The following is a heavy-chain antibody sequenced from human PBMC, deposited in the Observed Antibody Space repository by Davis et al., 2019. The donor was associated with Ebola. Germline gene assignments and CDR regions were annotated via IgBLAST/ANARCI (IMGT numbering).Heavy chain of an antibody. CDR3: ARDPLPGEPYYYGMDV. CDR2: ISSSGSSM. J-gene: IGHJ6*02. Sequence: GGSLRLSCAASGFSFSDYYMTWIRQAPGKGLEWLSYISSSGSSMNYADSVKGRFTISRDNSKNTLYLQMNSLRAEDTAVYYCARDPLPGEPYYYGMDVWGQGTTVTASS. D-gene: IGHD2-21*01. V-gene: IGHV3-11*04. CDR1: GFSFSDYY.